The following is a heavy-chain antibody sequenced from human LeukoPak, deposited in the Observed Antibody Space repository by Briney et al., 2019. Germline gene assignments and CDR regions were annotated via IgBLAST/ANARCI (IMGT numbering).Heavy chain of an antibody. V-gene: IGHV4-4*07. CDR1: GGSTSSYY. CDR3: ARDVTDAFDI. J-gene: IGHJ3*02. Sequence: MTSETLSLTCTVSGGSTSSYYWSWIRQPAGKGLEWIGRIYTSGSTNYNPSLKSRVTISVDKSKNQFSLKLSSVTAADTAVYYCARDVTDAFDIWGQGTMVTVSS. CDR2: IYTSGST.